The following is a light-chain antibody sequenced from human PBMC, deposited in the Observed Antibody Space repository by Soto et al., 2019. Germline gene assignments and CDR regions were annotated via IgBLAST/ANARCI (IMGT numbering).Light chain of an antibody. J-gene: IGKJ1*01. CDR1: QRVSSNY. CDR2: GAS. V-gene: IGKV3-20*01. CDR3: QQYGTSYWT. Sequence: EIVLTQSPGTLSLSPGERATLSCTTSQRVSSNYFAWYQQKPGQAPSLLIHGASKRASGIPDRFSGSGSGTDFTLTINRLEPEDFAVYYCQQYGTSYWTFGQGTKVEFK.